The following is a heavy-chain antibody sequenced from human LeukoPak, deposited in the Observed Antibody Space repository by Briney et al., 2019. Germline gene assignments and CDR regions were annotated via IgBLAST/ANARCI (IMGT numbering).Heavy chain of an antibody. CDR1: GFTVSSNY. CDR3: ARKNISAGYYYYYMDV. D-gene: IGHD2/OR15-2a*01. Sequence: GGSLRLSCAASGFTVSSNYMSWVRQAPGKGLEWVSVIYSGGSTYYADSVKGRFTISRDNSKNTLYLQMNSLRAEDTAVYYCARKNISAGYYYYYMDVWGKGTTVTVSS. CDR2: IYSGGST. J-gene: IGHJ6*03. V-gene: IGHV3-53*01.